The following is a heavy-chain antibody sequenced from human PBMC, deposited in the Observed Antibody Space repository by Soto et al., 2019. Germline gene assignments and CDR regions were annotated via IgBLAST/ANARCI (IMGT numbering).Heavy chain of an antibody. V-gene: IGHV1-8*01. Sequence: QVQLVQSGAEVKKPGASVKVSCKASGYTFTSYEINWVRQATGQGLEWMGWMNPNSGDTGYAQKFQGRVTMTRNTSINTAYMELPSLKSEDTAVYYCARGQSGYSSGWSPNDYWGQGTLVTVSS. D-gene: IGHD6-19*01. CDR3: ARGQSGYSSGWSPNDY. CDR2: MNPNSGDT. CDR1: GYTFTSYE. J-gene: IGHJ4*02.